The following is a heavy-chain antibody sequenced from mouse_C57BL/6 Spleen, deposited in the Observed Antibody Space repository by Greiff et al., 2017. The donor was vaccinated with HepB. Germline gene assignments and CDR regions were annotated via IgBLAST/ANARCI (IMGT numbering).Heavy chain of an antibody. CDR1: GYTFTDYE. Sequence: QVQLQQSGAELVRPGASVTLSCKASGYTFTDYEMHWVKQTPVHGLEWIGAIDPETGGTAYNQKFKGKAILTADKSSSTAYMELRSLTSEDSAVYYCTRLTITTVPYYAMDYWGQGTSVTVSP. CDR3: TRLTITTVPYYAMDY. V-gene: IGHV1-15*01. D-gene: IGHD1-1*01. J-gene: IGHJ4*01. CDR2: IDPETGGT.